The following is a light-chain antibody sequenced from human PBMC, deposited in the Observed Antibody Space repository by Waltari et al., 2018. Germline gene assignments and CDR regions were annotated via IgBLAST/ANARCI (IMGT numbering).Light chain of an antibody. CDR3: QQYNSYSPWT. CDR1: QSINNW. Sequence: DMQMTQSPSTLSASVGDRVTITCRASQSINNWLAWYQQKPGKAPKLLIYKASTLESEVPSRFSGIGSGTEFTLTISSLQPDDFATYYCQQYNSYSPWTFGQGTKVEIK. J-gene: IGKJ1*01. V-gene: IGKV1-5*03. CDR2: KAS.